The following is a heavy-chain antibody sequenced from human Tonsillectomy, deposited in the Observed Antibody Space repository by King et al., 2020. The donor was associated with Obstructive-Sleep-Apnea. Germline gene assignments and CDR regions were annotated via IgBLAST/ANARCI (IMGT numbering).Heavy chain of an antibody. CDR2: MNPKSANT. Sequence: VQLVQSGAEVKKPGASVKVSCKASGYTFISYDINWVRQATGQGLEWMGWMNPKSANTGYAQKFQGRVTMTRNTSISTAYMELSNLRSEDTAVYYCARAPPGANWTTTNWYFDRWGRGTLVTVSS. D-gene: IGHD1-20*01. CDR1: GYTFISYD. V-gene: IGHV1-8*01. J-gene: IGHJ2*01. CDR3: ARAPPGANWTTTNWYFDR.